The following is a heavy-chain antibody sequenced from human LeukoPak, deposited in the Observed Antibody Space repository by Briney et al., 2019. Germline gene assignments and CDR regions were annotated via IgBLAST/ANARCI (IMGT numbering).Heavy chain of an antibody. J-gene: IGHJ4*02. V-gene: IGHV4-38-2*02. Sequence: SETLSLTCTVSGYSISSGYYWGWIRQPPGEGLEWIGSIYHSGSTYYNPSLKSRVTISVDTSKNQFSLKLSSVTAADTAVYYCARRGSGWYYFDYWGQGTLVTVSS. CDR1: GYSISSGYY. CDR2: IYHSGST. CDR3: ARRGSGWYYFDY. D-gene: IGHD6-19*01.